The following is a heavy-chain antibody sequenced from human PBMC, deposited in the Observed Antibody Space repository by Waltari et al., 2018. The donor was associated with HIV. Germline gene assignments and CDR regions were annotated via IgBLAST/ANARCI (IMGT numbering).Heavy chain of an antibody. D-gene: IGHD2-15*01. J-gene: IGHJ4*02. Sequence: QVQLQESGPGLVKPSQTLTHPGTVSVGSISRGGYYWSWIRQPAGKGLEWIGRIYTSGSTNYNPSLKSRVTISVDTSKNQFSLKLSSVTAADTAVYYCARYYCSGGSCSDYWGQGTLVTVSS. CDR3: ARYYCSGGSCSDY. CDR1: VGSISRGGYY. V-gene: IGHV4-61*02. CDR2: IYTSGST.